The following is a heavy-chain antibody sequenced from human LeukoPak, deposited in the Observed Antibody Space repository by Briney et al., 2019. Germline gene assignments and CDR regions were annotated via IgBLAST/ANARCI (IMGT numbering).Heavy chain of an antibody. J-gene: IGHJ6*02. Sequence: PSETLSLTCTVSGGSISSYYWSWIRQPPGKGLEWIGYIYYSGSTNYNPSLKSRVTISVDTSKNQFSLKLSSVTAAGTAVYYCARQEYYYGMDVWGQGTTVTVSS. CDR2: IYYSGST. CDR3: ARQEYYYGMDV. CDR1: GGSISSYY. V-gene: IGHV4-59*08.